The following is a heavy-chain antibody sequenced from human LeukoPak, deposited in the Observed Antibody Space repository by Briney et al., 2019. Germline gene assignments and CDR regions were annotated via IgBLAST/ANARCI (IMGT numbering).Heavy chain of an antibody. CDR1: GFTFSSYS. CDR2: ISSSSSTI. Sequence: GGSLRLSCAASGFTFSSYSMNWVRQAPGKGLEWVSYISSSSSTIYYADSVKGRFTISRDNAKNSLYLQMNSLRAEDTAVYYCARVPSQLPFDYWGQGTLVTVSS. D-gene: IGHD2-2*01. V-gene: IGHV3-48*01. CDR3: ARVPSQLPFDY. J-gene: IGHJ4*02.